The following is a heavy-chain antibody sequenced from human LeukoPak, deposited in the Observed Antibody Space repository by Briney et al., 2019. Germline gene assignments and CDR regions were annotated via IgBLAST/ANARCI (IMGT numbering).Heavy chain of an antibody. CDR3: ARHDGGGSPSSYYYGMDV. Sequence: SETLSLTCTVSGGSTSSYYWSWVRQPPGKGLEWIGYIYYSGSTNYNPSLKSRVTISVDTSNNQLSLKLSSVTAADTAVYYCARHDGGGSPSSYYYGMDVWGQGTTVTVSS. J-gene: IGHJ6*02. D-gene: IGHD2-15*01. CDR2: IYYSGST. V-gene: IGHV4-59*08. CDR1: GGSTSSYY.